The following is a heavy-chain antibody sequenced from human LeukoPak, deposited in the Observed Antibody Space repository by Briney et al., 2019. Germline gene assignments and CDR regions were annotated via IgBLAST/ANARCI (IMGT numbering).Heavy chain of an antibody. J-gene: IGHJ6*04. CDR2: IIPIFGTA. Sequence: SVKVSCKASGGTFSSYAISWVRQAPGQGLEWMGGIIPIFGTANYAQKFQGRVTITADKSTSTAYMELSSLRSEDTAVYYCAREGGDVRTTYYNYGMDVWGKGTTVTVSS. D-gene: IGHD4-11*01. CDR1: GGTFSSYA. CDR3: AREGGDVRTTYYNYGMDV. V-gene: IGHV1-69*06.